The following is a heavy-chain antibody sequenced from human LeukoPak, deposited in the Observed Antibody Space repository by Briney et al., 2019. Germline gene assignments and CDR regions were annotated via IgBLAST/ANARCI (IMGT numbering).Heavy chain of an antibody. CDR2: INHSGST. V-gene: IGHV4-34*01. J-gene: IGHJ4*02. D-gene: IGHD2-15*01. CDR1: GGSFSGYY. Sequence: SETLSLTCAVYGGSFSGYYWSWIRQPPGKGLEWIGEINHSGSTNYNPSLKSRVTISVDTSKNQFSLKLSPVTAADTAVYYCARPSKRQVVAATRGYFDYWGQGTLVTVSS. CDR3: ARPSKRQVVAATRGYFDY.